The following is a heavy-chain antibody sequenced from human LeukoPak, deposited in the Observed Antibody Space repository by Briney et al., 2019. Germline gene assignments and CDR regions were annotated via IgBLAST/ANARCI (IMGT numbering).Heavy chain of an antibody. J-gene: IGHJ6*02. CDR3: AESGHDSTYGMDV. Sequence: GRSLRLSCAASGFTFSSYGMHWVRQAPGKGLEWVAVISYDGSNKYYADSVKGRFTISRDNSKNTLYLQMNSLRAEDTAVYYCAESGHDSTYGMDVWGQGTTVTVSS. CDR2: ISYDGSNK. V-gene: IGHV3-30*18. CDR1: GFTFSSYG. D-gene: IGHD5-12*01.